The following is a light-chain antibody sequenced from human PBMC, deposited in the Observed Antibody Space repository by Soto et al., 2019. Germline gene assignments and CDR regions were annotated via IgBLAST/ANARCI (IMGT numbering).Light chain of an antibody. Sequence: EIVMTQSPATLSVSPGERATLSCRASQSVNSNLAWYRQKPGQAPRLLISDASTKDTGVPARFSGSGSGTEFTLTLSSLQSEDSGIYYCQQYNFWPPLTFGGGTTVDI. CDR1: QSVNSN. CDR2: DAS. CDR3: QQYNFWPPLT. V-gene: IGKV3-15*01. J-gene: IGKJ4*01.